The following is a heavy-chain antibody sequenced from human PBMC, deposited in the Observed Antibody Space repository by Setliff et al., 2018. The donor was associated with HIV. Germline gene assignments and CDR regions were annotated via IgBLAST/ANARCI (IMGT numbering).Heavy chain of an antibody. CDR3: ARDRRGYYYGSGSCYMDV. V-gene: IGHV4-59*11. D-gene: IGHD3-10*01. CDR1: GASIRGHY. CDR2: IYYSGST. Sequence: SETLSLTCSVSGASIRGHYWSWIRQSPGKGLEWIGNIYYSGSTNYNPSLKSRVTISVDTSRSQFSLKLSSVTAADTAVYYCARDRRGYYYGSGSCYMDVWGTGTTVTVSS. J-gene: IGHJ6*03.